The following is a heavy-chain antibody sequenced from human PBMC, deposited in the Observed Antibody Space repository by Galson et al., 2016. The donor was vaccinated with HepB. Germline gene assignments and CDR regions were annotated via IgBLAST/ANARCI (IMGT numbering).Heavy chain of an antibody. J-gene: IGHJ6*02. CDR1: GGTFSSYA. CDR3: ARGRFLEYRFIYYYYGMDV. V-gene: IGHV1-69*13. D-gene: IGHD3-3*01. CDR2: IIPIFGTA. Sequence: SVKVSCKASGGTFSSYAISWVRQAPGQGLEWMGGIIPIFGTANYAQKFQGRVTITADESTSTAYMELSSMRSEDTAVYYCARGRFLEYRFIYYYYGMDVWGQGTTVTVSS.